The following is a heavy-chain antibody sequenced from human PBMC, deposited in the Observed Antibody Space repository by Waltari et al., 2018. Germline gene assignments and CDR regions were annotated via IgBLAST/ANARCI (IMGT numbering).Heavy chain of an antibody. Sequence: QVQLVESGGGVVQSGRSLRLSCAASGFTFSSYGMPWVRQAPGKGLEWVAVISYDGSNKYYADSVKGRFTISRDNAKNSLYLQMNSLRAEDTALYYCAKDYYDSSGYYYSEGPFDYWGQGTLVTVSS. CDR1: GFTFSSYG. J-gene: IGHJ4*02. CDR2: ISYDGSNK. D-gene: IGHD3-22*01. CDR3: AKDYYDSSGYYYSEGPFDY. V-gene: IGHV3-30*18.